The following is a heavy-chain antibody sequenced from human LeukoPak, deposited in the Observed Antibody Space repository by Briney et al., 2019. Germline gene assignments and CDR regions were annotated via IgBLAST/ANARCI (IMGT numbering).Heavy chain of an antibody. Sequence: PGRSLRLSCAASGFTFSSYGMHWVRQSPGKGLEWVAVISYDGSNKYYADSVKGRFTISRDNSKNTLYLQMNSLRAEDTAVYYCASLDYGDPPFQVDYWGQGTLVTVSS. CDR3: ASLDYGDPPFQVDY. D-gene: IGHD4-17*01. V-gene: IGHV3-30*03. CDR1: GFTFSSYG. CDR2: ISYDGSNK. J-gene: IGHJ4*02.